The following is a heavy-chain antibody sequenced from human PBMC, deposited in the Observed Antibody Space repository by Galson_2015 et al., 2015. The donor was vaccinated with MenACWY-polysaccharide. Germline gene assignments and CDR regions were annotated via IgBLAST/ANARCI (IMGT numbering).Heavy chain of an antibody. CDR2: TYYRSKWYI. V-gene: IGHV6-1*01. Sequence: CAISVDSVSSNSVIWHWIRQSPSRGLEWLGRTYYRSKWYIDYAASVNSRITINPDTSKNQFSLQLNSVTPEDTAVYYCVKAPAGTYGIFQYWGQGTLVTVSS. D-gene: IGHD1-26*01. CDR3: VKAPAGTYGIFQY. CDR1: VDSVSSNSVI. J-gene: IGHJ4*02.